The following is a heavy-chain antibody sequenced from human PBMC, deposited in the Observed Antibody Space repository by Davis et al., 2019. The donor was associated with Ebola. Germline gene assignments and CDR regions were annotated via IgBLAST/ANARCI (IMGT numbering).Heavy chain of an antibody. D-gene: IGHD3-10*01. J-gene: IGHJ6*02. CDR2: ISSSSSYI. Sequence: GESLKISCAASGFTFSSYSMNWVRQAPGKGLEWVSSISSSSSYIYYADSVKGRFTISRDNAKNSLYLQMNSLRAEETAVYYCAREGSMVRGVMDYYYGMDVWGQGTTVTVSS. CDR1: GFTFSSYS. CDR3: AREGSMVRGVMDYYYGMDV. V-gene: IGHV3-21*01.